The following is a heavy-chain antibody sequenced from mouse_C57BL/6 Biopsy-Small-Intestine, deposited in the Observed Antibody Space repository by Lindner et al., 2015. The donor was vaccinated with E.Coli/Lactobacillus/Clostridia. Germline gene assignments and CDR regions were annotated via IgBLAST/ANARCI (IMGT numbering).Heavy chain of an antibody. CDR3: ARAGYSYGYPFDY. CDR1: RHLQQLC. CDR2: FIPIFGTA. Sequence: SVKVSCKAFWRHLQQLCYQLGATGPWTRALSGWEGFIPIFGTANYAQKFQGRVTITADESTSTAYMELSSLRSEDTAVYYCARAGYSYGYPFDYWGQGTLVTVSS. D-gene: IGHD2-2*01. V-gene: IGHV1-81*01. J-gene: IGHJ4*01.